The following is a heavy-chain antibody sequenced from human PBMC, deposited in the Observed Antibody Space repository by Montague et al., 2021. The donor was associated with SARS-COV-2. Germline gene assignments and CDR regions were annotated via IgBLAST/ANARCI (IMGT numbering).Heavy chain of an antibody. J-gene: IGHJ4*02. CDR1: GDSVSSNSAA. D-gene: IGHD3-22*01. Sequence: CAISGDSVSSNSAAWNWIRQSPSRGLERLGRPYYRSKWYNDYAVSVKSRITINPDTSKNQFSLQLNSVTAEDTAVYYCARELRRIIMIVDIQGFDYWGQGTLVTVSS. CDR2: PYYRSKWYN. CDR3: ARELRRIIMIVDIQGFDY. V-gene: IGHV6-1*01.